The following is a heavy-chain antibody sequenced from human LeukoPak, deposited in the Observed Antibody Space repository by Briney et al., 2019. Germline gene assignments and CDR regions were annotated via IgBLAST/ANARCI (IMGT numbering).Heavy chain of an antibody. CDR2: IYYSGST. V-gene: IGHV4-31*03. Sequence: SETLSLTCTVSGGSISSGGYYWSWIRQHPGKGLEWIGYIYYSGSTYYNPSLKSRVTISVDTSKNQFSLNLSAVTAADTAVYYCARGDLWGYMITFGGVPFDYWGQGTLVTVSS. D-gene: IGHD3-16*01. CDR3: ARGDLWGYMITFGGVPFDY. CDR1: GGSISSGGYY. J-gene: IGHJ4*02.